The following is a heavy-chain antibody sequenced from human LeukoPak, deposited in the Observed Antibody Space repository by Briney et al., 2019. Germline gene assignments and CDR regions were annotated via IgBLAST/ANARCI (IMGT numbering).Heavy chain of an antibody. Sequence: GGSLRLSCAASGLTFIHYCMSWVRQAPGKGLEWVGHITNKADDKTTDYAAPVKGRFTIPRDDSKNTLYLQMNSLQSEDTAVYYCTSTQPFSIAVAGTRLDYWGQGTLVTVSS. D-gene: IGHD6-19*01. CDR1: GLTFIHYC. CDR2: ITNKADDKTT. V-gene: IGHV3-15*01. CDR3: TSTQPFSIAVAGTRLDY. J-gene: IGHJ4*02.